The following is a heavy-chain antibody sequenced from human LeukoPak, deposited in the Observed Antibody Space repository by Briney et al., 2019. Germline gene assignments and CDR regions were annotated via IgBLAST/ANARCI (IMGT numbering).Heavy chain of an antibody. CDR3: ARDLSSSFDWFPDGHYGMDV. CDR1: GYIFTGNY. CDR2: INPNGGGI. Sequence: ASVKVSCKASGYIFTGNYMHWVRQAPGQGLEWMGWINPNGGGINYAQKIQGRVTMTRDTSISTAYMELSWLRSDDTAVYYCARDLSSSFDWFPDGHYGMDVWGQGTTVTVSS. D-gene: IGHD3-9*01. V-gene: IGHV1-2*02. J-gene: IGHJ6*02.